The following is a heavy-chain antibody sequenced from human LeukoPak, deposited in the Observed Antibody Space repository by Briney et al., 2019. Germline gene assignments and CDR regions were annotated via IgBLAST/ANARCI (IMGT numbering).Heavy chain of an antibody. Sequence: SSETLSLTCTVSGGAISSYYWSWIRKPPGKGLEWIGYIYYSGSTNYNPSLKSRVTISVDTSKNQFSLKLSSVTAADTAVYYCASTPSDIVVVPAAIPHYMDVWGKGTTVTVS. CDR2: IYYSGST. CDR1: GGAISSYY. CDR3: ASTPSDIVVVPAAIPHYMDV. D-gene: IGHD2-2*02. J-gene: IGHJ6*03. V-gene: IGHV4-59*01.